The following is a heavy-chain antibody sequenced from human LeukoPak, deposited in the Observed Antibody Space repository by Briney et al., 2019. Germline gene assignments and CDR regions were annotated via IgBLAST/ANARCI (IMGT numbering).Heavy chain of an antibody. V-gene: IGHV4-59*01. CDR2: IYISGTP. D-gene: IGHD3-9*01. J-gene: IGHJ4*02. CDR1: GFTFSKVW. Sequence: GSLRLSCAASGFTFSKVWMSWVRQPPGKGLEWLASIYISGTPTYHPSLTSRATISVDTSQTQFSLKVRSVTAVDTAMYYCARESDWLFDSWGQGALVT. CDR3: ARESDWLFDS.